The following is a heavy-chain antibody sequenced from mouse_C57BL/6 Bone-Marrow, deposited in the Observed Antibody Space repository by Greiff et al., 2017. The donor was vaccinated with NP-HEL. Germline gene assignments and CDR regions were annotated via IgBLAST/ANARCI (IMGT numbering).Heavy chain of an antibody. Sequence: EVQLQQSGPELVKPGASVKISCKASGYTFTDYYMHWVKQSHGKSLEWIGDINPNNGGTSYNQKFKGKATLTVDKSSSTAYMELRSLASEDSAVYYCARCGNEWYFDVWGKRTTVTVSS. CDR2: INPNNGGT. CDR3: ARCGNEWYFDV. J-gene: IGHJ1*03. D-gene: IGHD2-1*01. V-gene: IGHV1-26*01. CDR1: GYTFTDYY.